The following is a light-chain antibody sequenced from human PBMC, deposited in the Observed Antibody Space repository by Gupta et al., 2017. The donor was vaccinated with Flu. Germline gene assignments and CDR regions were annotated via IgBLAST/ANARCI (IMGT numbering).Light chain of an antibody. CDR1: QSVLYSSNNKNY. CDR3: QQYYSTHPT. J-gene: IGKJ1*01. CDR2: WAS. Sequence: DIVMTQSPDSLAVSLGERATINCKSSQSVLYSSNNKNYLAWYQQKPGQPPKLLIYWASTREYGVPDRLSGSGSGTDFTLTISSLQAEDVAVYYWQQYYSTHPTLGKVTKVE. V-gene: IGKV4-1*01.